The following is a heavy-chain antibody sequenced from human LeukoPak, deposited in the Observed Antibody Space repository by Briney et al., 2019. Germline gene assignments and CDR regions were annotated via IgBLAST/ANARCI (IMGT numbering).Heavy chain of an antibody. J-gene: IGHJ2*01. CDR2: ISAYNGNT. CDR3: ARALYRQRVVVVNAKNYWYFDL. Sequence: ASVKVSCKASGYTFTNFGISWVRQAPGQGLEWMGWISAYNGNTNYAQKLQGRVTMTTDTSTSTAYMELRSLRSDDTAVYYCARALYRQRVVVVNAKNYWYFDLWGRGTLVTVSS. CDR1: GYTFTNFG. D-gene: IGHD2-21*01. V-gene: IGHV1-18*01.